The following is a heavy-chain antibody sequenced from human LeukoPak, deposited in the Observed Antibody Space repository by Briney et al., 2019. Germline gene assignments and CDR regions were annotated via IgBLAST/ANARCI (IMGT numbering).Heavy chain of an antibody. CDR3: ATTPDYDFWSGYDY. V-gene: IGHV3-72*01. CDR1: GFTFSDHY. Sequence: GRSLRLSCAASGFTFSDHYMDWVRQAPGKGLEWVGRTRNKANSYTTEYAASVKGRFTISRDDSKNSLYLQMNSLKTEDTAVSYSATTPDYDFWSGYDYWGQGTLVTVPS. D-gene: IGHD3-3*01. CDR2: TRNKANSYTT. J-gene: IGHJ4*02.